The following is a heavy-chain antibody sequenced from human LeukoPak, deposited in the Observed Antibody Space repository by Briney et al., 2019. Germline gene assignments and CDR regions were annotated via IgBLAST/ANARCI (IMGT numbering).Heavy chain of an antibody. CDR1: GFTLSNYN. CDR2: IKSKTNGGTR. CDR3: AELGITMIGGV. V-gene: IGHV3-15*01. D-gene: IGHD3-10*02. J-gene: IGHJ6*04. Sequence: GGSLRLSCAASGFTLSNYNMNWVRQAPGKGLEWVGLIKSKTNGGTRDYAAPVKGRFTISRDDSDNTLYLQMNSLRAEDTAVYYCAELGITMIGGVWGKGTTVTISS.